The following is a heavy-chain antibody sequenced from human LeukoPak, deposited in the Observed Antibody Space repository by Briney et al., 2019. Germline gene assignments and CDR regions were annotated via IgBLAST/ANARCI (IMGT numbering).Heavy chain of an antibody. V-gene: IGHV3-30*02. Sequence: GGSLRLSCAASGFTFSSYGMHWVRQAPGKGLEWVAFIRYDGSNKYYADSVKGRFTISRDNSKNTLYLQMNSLRAEDTAVYYCAKDPRYCTNGVCYTTDYYFDYWGQGTLVTVSS. CDR3: AKDPRYCTNGVCYTTDYYFDY. CDR1: GFTFSSYG. J-gene: IGHJ4*02. CDR2: IRYDGSNK. D-gene: IGHD2-8*01.